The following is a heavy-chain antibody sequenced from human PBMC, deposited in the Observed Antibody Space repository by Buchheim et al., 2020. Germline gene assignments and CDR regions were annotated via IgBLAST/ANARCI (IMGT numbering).Heavy chain of an antibody. V-gene: IGHV4-31*03. CDR1: GGSISSGGYY. J-gene: IGHJ6*02. CDR3: AREAKYYDFWSGYYTRYYGMDV. Sequence: QVQLQESGPGLVKPSQTLSLTCTVSGGSISSGGYYWSWIRQHPGKGLEWIGYIYYSGSTYYKPSLKSRVTISVDTSKNQFSLKLSSVTAADTAVYYCAREAKYYDFWSGYYTRYYGMDVWGQGTT. D-gene: IGHD3-3*01. CDR2: IYYSGST.